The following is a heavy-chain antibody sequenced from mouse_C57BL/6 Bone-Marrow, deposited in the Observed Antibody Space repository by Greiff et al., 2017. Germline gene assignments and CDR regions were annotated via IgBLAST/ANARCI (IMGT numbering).Heavy chain of an antibody. Sequence: VQLVESGAELVKPGASVKISCKASGYAFSSYWMNWVKQRPGKGLEWIGQIYPGDGDTNYNGKFKGKATLTADKSSSTAYMQLSSLTSEDSAVSFCASFITTAVGYFDVWGTGTTVTVSS. D-gene: IGHD1-1*01. CDR3: ASFITTAVGYFDV. CDR1: GYAFSSYW. V-gene: IGHV1-80*01. CDR2: IYPGDGDT. J-gene: IGHJ1*03.